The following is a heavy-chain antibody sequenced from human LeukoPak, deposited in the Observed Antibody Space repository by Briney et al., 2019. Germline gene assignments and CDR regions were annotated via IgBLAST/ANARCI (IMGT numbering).Heavy chain of an antibody. CDR3: VGFYGSGSYHRFDP. CDR2: SYFNEQT. D-gene: IGHD3-10*01. Sequence: PSETLSLTCSVSGTSISSGGFYWTWIRQSPGKGLEWIGHSYFNEQTSYNPSLKSRASISADTSKNQFSLNLTSVTVADTAVYYCVGFYGSGSYHRFDPWGQGTLVTVSS. V-gene: IGHV4-31*03. CDR1: GTSISSGGFY. J-gene: IGHJ5*02.